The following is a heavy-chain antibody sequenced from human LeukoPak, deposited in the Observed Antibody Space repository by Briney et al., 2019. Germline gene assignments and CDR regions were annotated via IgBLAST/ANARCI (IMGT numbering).Heavy chain of an antibody. J-gene: IGHJ1*01. CDR3: AREGGSYHAEYFQH. V-gene: IGHV3-23*01. Sequence: PGGSLGLSCAASGFTFSSYAMSWVRQAPGKGLEWVSAISGSGGSTYYADSVKGRFTISRDNSKNTLYLQMNSLRAEDTAVYYCAREGGSYHAEYFQHWGQGTLVTVSS. D-gene: IGHD1-26*01. CDR2: ISGSGGST. CDR1: GFTFSSYA.